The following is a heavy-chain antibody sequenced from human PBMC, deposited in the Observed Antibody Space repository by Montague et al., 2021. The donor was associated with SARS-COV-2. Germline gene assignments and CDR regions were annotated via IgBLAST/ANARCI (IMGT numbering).Heavy chain of an antibody. D-gene: IGHD3-10*01. Sequence: FLRLSCAASGFTFSSYWMSWVRQAPGKGLEWVANIKQDGSEKYYVDSVKGRFTISRDNAKDSLYLQMNSLRAEDTAVYYCAREPGLLWFGELLYRYYYGMDVWGQGTTVTVSS. CDR3: AREPGLLWFGELLYRYYYGMDV. V-gene: IGHV3-7*01. CDR2: IKQDGSEK. CDR1: GFTFSSYW. J-gene: IGHJ6*02.